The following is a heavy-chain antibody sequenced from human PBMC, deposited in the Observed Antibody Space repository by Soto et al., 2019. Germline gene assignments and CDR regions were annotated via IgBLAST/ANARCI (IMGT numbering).Heavy chain of an antibody. J-gene: IGHJ6*02. V-gene: IGHV3-30*18. D-gene: IGHD2-2*01. CDR3: AKMGPYCSTTDCFFDYGMDV. CDR2: ISFDGSKR. Sequence: PWRCRRLSCAPATFSLRTYGMHWVSPAPGKGLEWVAVISFDGSKRYYTDPVEGRFTISRDNSNNTLYLQMHSPTDEDTGVYYCAKMGPYCSTTDCFFDYGMDVWGQGTTVTVSS. CDR1: TFSLRTYG.